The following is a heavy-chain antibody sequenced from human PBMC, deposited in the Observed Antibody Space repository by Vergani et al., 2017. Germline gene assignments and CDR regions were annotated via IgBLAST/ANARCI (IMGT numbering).Heavy chain of an antibody. CDR2: IIPIFGTA. CDR1: GGTFSSYA. V-gene: IGHV1-69*12. Sequence: QVQLVQSGAEVKKPGSSVKVSCKASGGTFSSYAISWVRQAPGQGLEWMGGIIPIFGTANYAQKFQGRVTITADESTSTAYMELNSLRAEDTALYYCAKGPYGSGSYLDYYYGMDVWGQGTTVTVSS. J-gene: IGHJ6*02. D-gene: IGHD3-10*01. CDR3: AKGPYGSGSYLDYYYGMDV.